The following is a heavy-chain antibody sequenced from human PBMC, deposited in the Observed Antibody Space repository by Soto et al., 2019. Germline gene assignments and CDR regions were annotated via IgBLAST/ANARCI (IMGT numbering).Heavy chain of an antibody. CDR1: GYTFTSYG. J-gene: IGHJ6*02. CDR2: ISAYNGNT. V-gene: IGHV1-18*01. D-gene: IGHD3-9*01. Sequence: ASVKVSCKASGYTFTSYGISWVRQAPGQGLEWMGWISAYNGNTNYAQKLQGRVTMTTDTSTSTAYMEMRSLRSEDTAVYYCARRRLTGRIYYYYGMDVWGQGTTVTVS. CDR3: ARRRLTGRIYYYYGMDV.